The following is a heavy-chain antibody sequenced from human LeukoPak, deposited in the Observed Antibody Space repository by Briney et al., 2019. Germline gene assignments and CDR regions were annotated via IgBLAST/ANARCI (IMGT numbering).Heavy chain of an antibody. CDR1: GGSFSGYY. Sequence: SETLSLTCAVYGGSFSGYYWSWIRQPPGKGLEWIGGINHSGSTNYNPSLKSRVTISVDTSKNQFSLKLSSVTAADTAVYYCARVPYYDFWSGYSQGLYYFDYGGQGTLVTVS. CDR2: INHSGST. D-gene: IGHD3-3*01. CDR3: ARVPYYDFWSGYSQGLYYFDY. V-gene: IGHV4-34*01. J-gene: IGHJ4*02.